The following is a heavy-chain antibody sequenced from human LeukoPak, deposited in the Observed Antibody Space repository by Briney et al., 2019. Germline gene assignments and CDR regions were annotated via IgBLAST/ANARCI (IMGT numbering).Heavy chain of an antibody. CDR3: ARVQWELRGVGSYFDY. CDR2: IKQDGREK. V-gene: IGHV3-7*01. D-gene: IGHD1-26*01. J-gene: IGHJ4*02. Sequence: GGSLRLSCAASGFTFSSYWMSWVRQAPGKGLEWVANIKQDGREKYYVDSVKGRFTISRDNAKNSLYLQMNSLRAEEPAVYYCARVQWELRGVGSYFDYWGQGTLVTVSS. CDR1: GFTFSSYW.